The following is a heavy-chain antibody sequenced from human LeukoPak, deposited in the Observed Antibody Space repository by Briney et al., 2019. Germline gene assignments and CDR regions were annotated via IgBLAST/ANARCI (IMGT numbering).Heavy chain of an antibody. J-gene: IGHJ4*02. CDR3: ARDHYYDSSGYYGNDY. V-gene: IGHV1-2*02. CDR2: INPNSGGT. CDR1: GYTFTGYY. Sequence: GASVKVSCKASGYTFTGYYMHWVRQAPGQGLEWMGWINPNSGGTNYAQKFQGRVTMTRDTSISTAYMELSRLRSDDTAVYYCARDHYYDSSGYYGNDYWGQGTLVTVSS. D-gene: IGHD3-22*01.